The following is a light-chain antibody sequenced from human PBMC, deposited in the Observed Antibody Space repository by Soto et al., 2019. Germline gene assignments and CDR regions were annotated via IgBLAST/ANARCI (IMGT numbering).Light chain of an antibody. CDR3: QQTDTIPRT. J-gene: IGKJ1*01. CDR1: QSIASR. CDR2: GAS. V-gene: IGKV1-39*01. Sequence: DIQMTQSPSSLSASVGDRVTITCRASQSIASRVNWYQQKPGSAPNILIYGASTLESGVPSRCSGSGSGTDFTHTVRRLQVEDFATYYCQQTDTIPRTFGQGPKVDVK.